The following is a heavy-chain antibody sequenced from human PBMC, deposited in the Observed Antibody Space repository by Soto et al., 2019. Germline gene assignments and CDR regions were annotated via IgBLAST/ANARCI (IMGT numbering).Heavy chain of an antibody. CDR1: GYTFSSYA. V-gene: IGHV1-3*01. CDR3: ARVPRYTSDIVEVPAVMFDARFVP. CDR2: IHAGNGDT. J-gene: IGHJ5*02. Sequence: QVQLVQSGAEVKKPGASVKVSCKASGYTFSSYAVQWVRQAPGQSLEWIGWIHAGNGDTKYSQKFHGRVTLTRDTSANTTYVDLINLRTEETAVYYCARVPRYTSDIVEVPAVMFDARFVPWGQGTLVTVSS. D-gene: IGHD2-2*01.